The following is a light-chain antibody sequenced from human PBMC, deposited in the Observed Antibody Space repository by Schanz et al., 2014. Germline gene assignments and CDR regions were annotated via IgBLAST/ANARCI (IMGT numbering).Light chain of an antibody. V-gene: IGLV1-40*01. J-gene: IGLJ2*01. CDR1: SSNIGAGYD. Sequence: QSVLTQPPSVSGAPGQRVTISCTGSSSNIGAGYDVHWYQQLPGTAPKLLIYGNSNRPSGVPDRFSGSKSGNTASLTISGLQAEDEADYHCSSHTAITTAVVFGGGTKLTVL. CDR2: GNS. CDR3: SSHTAITTAVV.